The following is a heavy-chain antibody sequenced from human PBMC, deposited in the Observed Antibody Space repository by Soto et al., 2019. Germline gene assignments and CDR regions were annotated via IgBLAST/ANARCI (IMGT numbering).Heavy chain of an antibody. Sequence: PGESLKISCKGSGYSFTSYWISWVRQMPGKGLEWMGRIDPSDSYTNYSPSFQGHVTISADKSISTAYLQWSSLKASDTAMYYCARDGAYITMVRGLPIPQANYYYGMDVWGQGTTVTVSS. V-gene: IGHV5-10-1*01. CDR1: GYSFTSYW. CDR2: IDPSDSYT. CDR3: ARDGAYITMVRGLPIPQANYYYGMDV. J-gene: IGHJ6*02. D-gene: IGHD3-10*01.